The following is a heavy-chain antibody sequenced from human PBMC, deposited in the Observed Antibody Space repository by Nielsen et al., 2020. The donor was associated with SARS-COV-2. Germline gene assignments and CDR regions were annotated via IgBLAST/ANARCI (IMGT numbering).Heavy chain of an antibody. CDR1: GGSISSGGYY. D-gene: IGHD6-19*01. J-gene: IGHJ4*02. Sequence: SETLSLTCTVSGGSISSGGYYWSWIRQHPGKGLEWIGYIYYSGSTYYNPSLKSRVTISVDRSKNQFSLKLSSVTAADTAVYYCASSRGGVAGSLDYWGQGTLVTVSS. CDR3: ASSRGGVAGSLDY. CDR2: IYYSGST. V-gene: IGHV4-31*03.